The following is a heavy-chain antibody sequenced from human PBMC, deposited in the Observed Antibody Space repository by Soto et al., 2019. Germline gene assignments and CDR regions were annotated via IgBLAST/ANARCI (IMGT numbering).Heavy chain of an antibody. V-gene: IGHV1-24*01. CDR3: ASSWVPAAIRSFDP. CDR2: FDPEDGET. Sequence: ASVKVSCDVSGYPLRELSMDGVRQAHGKGLEWMGGFDPEDGETIYAQKFQGRVTITADESTSTAYMELSSLRSEDTAVYYCASSWVPAAIRSFDPWGQGTLVTVSS. CDR1: GYPLRELS. D-gene: IGHD2-2*02. J-gene: IGHJ5*02.